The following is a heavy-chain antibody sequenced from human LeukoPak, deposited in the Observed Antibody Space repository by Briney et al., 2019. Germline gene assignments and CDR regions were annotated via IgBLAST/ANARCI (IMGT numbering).Heavy chain of an antibody. D-gene: IGHD3-16*01. J-gene: IGHJ4*02. CDR2: IGSAI. V-gene: IGHV3-48*01. Sequence: PGGSLRLSCVASGFTFSDFSLNWVRQAPGKGLEWISYIGSAIYYADSVKGRFTISRDNAKNSLYLQMNSLRAEDTAVYYCARADRLGAALLASFDYWGQGTLVTVSS. CDR1: GFTFSDFS. CDR3: ARADRLGAALLASFDY.